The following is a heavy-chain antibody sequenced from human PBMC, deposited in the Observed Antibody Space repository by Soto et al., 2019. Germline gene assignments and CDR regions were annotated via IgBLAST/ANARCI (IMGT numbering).Heavy chain of an antibody. Sequence: HVQLVESGGGVVQPGRSLRLSCAVSGFNFSSYGMHWVRQAPGKGLEWVAVISYDGSHKASADSVKGRFAISRDNSKNTLFLQMNSLRVEDTAVYYCAKGLGKTSSWPADWGQGTLVSVSS. D-gene: IGHD2-2*01. J-gene: IGHJ4*02. CDR2: ISYDGSHK. CDR1: GFNFSSYG. V-gene: IGHV3-30*18. CDR3: AKGLGKTSSWPAD.